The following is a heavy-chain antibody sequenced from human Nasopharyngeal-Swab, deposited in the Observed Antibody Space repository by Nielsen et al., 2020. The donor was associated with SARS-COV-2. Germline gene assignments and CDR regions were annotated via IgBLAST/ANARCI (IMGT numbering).Heavy chain of an antibody. Sequence: ASVKVSCKASGYTFTSYALHWVRQAPGQRLEWMGWINAGNGNRKYSQKFQGRDTITRDTSATIAYMELSSLRSEDTAIYYCARPSNWNYGWMDVWGQGTSVTVSS. CDR3: ARPSNWNYGWMDV. V-gene: IGHV1-3*01. CDR2: INAGNGNR. J-gene: IGHJ6*02. D-gene: IGHD1-7*01. CDR1: GYTFTSYA.